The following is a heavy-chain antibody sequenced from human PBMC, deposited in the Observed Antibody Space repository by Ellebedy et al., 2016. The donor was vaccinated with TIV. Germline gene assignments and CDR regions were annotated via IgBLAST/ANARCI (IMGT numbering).Heavy chain of an antibody. CDR2: ITPFLRTA. Sequence: SVKVSCXASGGTFTSHPINWVRQAPGQGLEWMGRITPFLRTANLAQKFQGRVTITADRSTNTVYIELSSLRSGDTAVYYCARRVDLRHRSGYYRGDALDIWGQGTVVTVSS. J-gene: IGHJ3*02. CDR3: ARRVDLRHRSGYYRGDALDI. D-gene: IGHD3-3*01. V-gene: IGHV1-69*08. CDR1: GGTFTSHP.